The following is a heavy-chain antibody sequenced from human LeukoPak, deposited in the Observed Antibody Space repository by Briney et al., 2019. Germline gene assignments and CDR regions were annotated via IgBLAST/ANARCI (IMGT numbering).Heavy chain of an antibody. CDR3: AKGTSNIGTLDY. CDR1: GFTFYNHA. J-gene: IGHJ4*02. CDR2: ISVRGDTF. Sequence: GGSLRLSCIASGFTFYNHAMFWVRQAPGKGLEWVAGISVRGDTFRYANSVMGRFTISTNKSKDTLYLQMNGLRAGDTAVYFCAKGTSNIGTLDYWGPGTLVTVSS. V-gene: IGHV3-23*01.